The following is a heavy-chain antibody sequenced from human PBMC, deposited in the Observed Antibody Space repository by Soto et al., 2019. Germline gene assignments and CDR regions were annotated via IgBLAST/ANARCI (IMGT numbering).Heavy chain of an antibody. CDR1: GFTFSSYW. Sequence: EVQLVESGGGLVQPGGSLRLSCAASGFTFSSYWMSWVRQAPGKGLEWVANIKQDGSEKYYVDSVKGRFTISRDNAKNSLYLQMTSLSAEDTAVYYCTRVLAGTSGQFDYWGQGTLVTVSS. CDR3: TRVLAGTSGQFDY. CDR2: IKQDGSEK. D-gene: IGHD1-26*01. V-gene: IGHV3-7*01. J-gene: IGHJ4*02.